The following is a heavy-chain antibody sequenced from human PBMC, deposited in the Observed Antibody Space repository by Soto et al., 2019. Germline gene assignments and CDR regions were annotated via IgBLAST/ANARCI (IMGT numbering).Heavy chain of an antibody. V-gene: IGHV3-30-3*01. CDR3: ARFRGSSPLYYYYGMDV. Sequence: GGALRLSCAASGFTFSSYAMHWVRQAPGKGLEWVAVISYDGSNKYYADSVKGRFTISRDNSKNTLYLQMNSLRAEDTAVYYCARFRGSSPLYYYYGMDVWGQGTTVTVSS. D-gene: IGHD6-6*01. J-gene: IGHJ6*02. CDR1: GFTFSSYA. CDR2: ISYDGSNK.